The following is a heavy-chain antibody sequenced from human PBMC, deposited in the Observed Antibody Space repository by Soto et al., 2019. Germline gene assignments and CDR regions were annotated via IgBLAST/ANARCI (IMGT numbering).Heavy chain of an antibody. CDR2: ISDDGSKK. J-gene: IGHJ4*02. V-gene: IGHV3-30*03. CDR3: ATDRSWNPFEX. Sequence: ALTLSCAPSGFTFSYYGMHWVRQAPGKGVELVGVISDDGSKKYSSASVRGRFTISRDNSKNTLYLQMNSLRTEDTAVYHCATDRSWNPFEXWRQGTRVT. D-gene: IGHD1-1*01. CDR1: GFTFSYYG.